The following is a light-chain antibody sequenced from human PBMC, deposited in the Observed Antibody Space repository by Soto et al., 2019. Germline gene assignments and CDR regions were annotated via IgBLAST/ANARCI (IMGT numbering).Light chain of an antibody. V-gene: IGKV3-11*01. CDR1: QSFRGL. CDR3: QQRSNWPIT. J-gene: IGKJ5*01. Sequence: EVVLTQSPVTLSLSPGERATLSCRASQSFRGLLAWYQQKPGQAPRLLIYDAYNRATGILPRFSGSGSGTDFTLTISSLEPEDFAVYYCQQRSNWPITFGQGTRLEIK. CDR2: DAY.